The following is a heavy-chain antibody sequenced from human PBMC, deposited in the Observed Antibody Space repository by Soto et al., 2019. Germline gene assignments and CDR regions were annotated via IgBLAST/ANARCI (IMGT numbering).Heavy chain of an antibody. D-gene: IGHD3-22*01. CDR1: GFTFSSYA. J-gene: IGHJ4*02. CDR3: AKGIRITMIVVVTHFDY. CDR2: ISGSGGST. Sequence: GGSLRLSCAASGFTFSSYAMSWVRQAPGKGLEWVSAISGSGGSTYYADSVKGRFAISRDNSKNTLYLQMNSLRAEDTAVYYCAKGIRITMIVVVTHFDYWGQGTLVPVSS. V-gene: IGHV3-23*01.